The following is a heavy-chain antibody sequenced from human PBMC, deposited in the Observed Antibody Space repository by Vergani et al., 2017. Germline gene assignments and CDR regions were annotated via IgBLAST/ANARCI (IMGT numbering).Heavy chain of an antibody. CDR3: ASPPVAAAGMYQAAEDEYFQH. CDR2: INPSGGST. V-gene: IGHV1-46*01. Sequence: QVQLVQSGAEVKKPGASVKVSCKASGYTFTSYYMHWVRQAPGQGLEWMGIINPSGGSTSYAQKFQGRVTMTRDTSTSTAYMELSSLRSEDTAVYYCASPPVAAAGMYQAAEDEYFQHWGQGTLVTVSS. CDR1: GYTFTSYY. D-gene: IGHD6-13*01. J-gene: IGHJ1*01.